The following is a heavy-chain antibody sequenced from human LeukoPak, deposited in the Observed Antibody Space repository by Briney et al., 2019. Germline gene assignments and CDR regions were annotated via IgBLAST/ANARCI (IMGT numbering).Heavy chain of an antibody. V-gene: IGHV3-43*02. CDR3: AKESGKFDY. CDR1: GLNFDDSS. J-gene: IGHJ4*02. CDR2: ISADGGST. Sequence: GGSLRLSCVASGLNFDDSSMHWVRQAPGKGLEWVSLISADGGSTFSADSVKGRFIISRDNSKNSLYLQMNSPRSEDTAMYYCAKESGKFDYWGQGTLVAVSS.